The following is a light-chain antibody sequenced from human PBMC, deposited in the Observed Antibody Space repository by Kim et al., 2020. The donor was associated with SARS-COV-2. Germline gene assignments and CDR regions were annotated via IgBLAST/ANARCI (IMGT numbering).Light chain of an antibody. V-gene: IGKV1-5*01. CDR1: QSIGSW. CDR3: QQYNSYST. Sequence: DIQMTQSPSTLSASVGERVTVTCRASQSIGSWLAWYQQKPGKAPKLLIYDASSLGSGVPSRFSGSGSGTEFTLTISSLQPDDFATYYCQQYNSYSTFGQGTKVDIK. CDR2: DAS. J-gene: IGKJ1*01.